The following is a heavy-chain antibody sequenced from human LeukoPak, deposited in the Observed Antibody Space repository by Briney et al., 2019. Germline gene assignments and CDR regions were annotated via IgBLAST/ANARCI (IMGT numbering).Heavy chain of an antibody. V-gene: IGHV1-8*01. CDR2: MNPNSGNT. Sequence: GASVKVSCKASGYTFTSYDINWVRQATGQGLEWMGWMNPNSGNTGYAQKFQGRVTMTRNTSISTAYMEPSSLRSEDTAVYYCARLVEMATIAPPDAHSYWGQGTLVTVSS. J-gene: IGHJ4*02. CDR1: GYTFTSYD. D-gene: IGHD5-24*01. CDR3: ARLVEMATIAPPDAHSY.